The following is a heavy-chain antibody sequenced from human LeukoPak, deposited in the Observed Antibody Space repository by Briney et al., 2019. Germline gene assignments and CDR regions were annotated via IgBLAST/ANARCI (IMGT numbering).Heavy chain of an antibody. J-gene: IGHJ4*02. CDR2: INHSGST. CDR1: GGPFSGYY. CDR3: ARVRFDSGSYYFDY. V-gene: IGHV4-34*01. Sequence: SETLSLSCDVYGGPFSGYYWSWIRQPPGKGPEWIGEINHSGSTNYNPSLKSRVTISEDKSRNQFSLRLSSVTAADTAVYYCARVRFDSGSYYFDYWGQGTLVTVSS. D-gene: IGHD1-26*01.